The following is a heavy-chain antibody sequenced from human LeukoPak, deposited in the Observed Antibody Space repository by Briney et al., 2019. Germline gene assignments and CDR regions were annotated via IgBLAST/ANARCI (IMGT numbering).Heavy chain of an antibody. CDR2: IKEDGSEK. V-gene: IGHV3-7*01. CDR1: GFTFSNYW. CDR3: ARDAYRDRYFDF. Sequence: GGSLRLSCAASGFTFSNYWMSWVRQAPGKGLEWVANIKEDGSEKCYVDSVKGRFTISRDNAENSLYLQMNSLRAEDTAVYYCARDAYRDRYFDFWGQGSLVTVSS. J-gene: IGHJ4*02. D-gene: IGHD4-11*01.